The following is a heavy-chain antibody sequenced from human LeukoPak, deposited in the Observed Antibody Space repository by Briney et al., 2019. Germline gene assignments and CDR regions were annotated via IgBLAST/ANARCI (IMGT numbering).Heavy chain of an antibody. CDR2: TRNKANSYIT. J-gene: IGHJ4*02. D-gene: IGHD4-17*01. CDR1: GFTVSDHY. CDR3: ARLRYGDYVGY. Sequence: PGGSLRLSCAVSGFTVSDHYMDWVRQAPGKGLEWVGRTRNKANSYITEYAASVKGRFIISRDDSKNSLYLEMTSPKTEDTAVYYCARLRYGDYVGYWGQGTLVTVSS. V-gene: IGHV3-72*01.